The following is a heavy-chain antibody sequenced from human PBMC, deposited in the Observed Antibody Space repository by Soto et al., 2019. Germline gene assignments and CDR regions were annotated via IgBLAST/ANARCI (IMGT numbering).Heavy chain of an antibody. D-gene: IGHD3-3*01. V-gene: IGHV1-2*02. CDR2: INPNSGGT. Sequence: ASVKVSCKASGYTFTGYYMHWVRQAPGQGLEWMGWINPNSGGTNYAQKFQGRVTMTRDTSISTAYMELSSLRSEDTAVYYCARAAVDSIFGVVTYYYYGMDVWGQGTTVTVSS. CDR3: ARAAVDSIFGVVTYYYYGMDV. CDR1: GYTFTGYY. J-gene: IGHJ6*02.